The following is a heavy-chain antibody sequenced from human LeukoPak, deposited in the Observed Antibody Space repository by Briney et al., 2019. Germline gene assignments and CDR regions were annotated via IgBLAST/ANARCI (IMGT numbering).Heavy chain of an antibody. CDR2: IYYSGST. Sequence: SETLSLTCTVSGGSIRSYYWSWIRQPPGKGLEWIGYIYYSGSTNYNPSLKSRVTISVDTSKNQFSLKLSSVTAADTAVYYCASSSWSLTSYGMDVWGQGTTVTVSS. D-gene: IGHD6-13*01. J-gene: IGHJ6*02. CDR1: GGSIRSYY. V-gene: IGHV4-59*12. CDR3: ASSSWSLTSYGMDV.